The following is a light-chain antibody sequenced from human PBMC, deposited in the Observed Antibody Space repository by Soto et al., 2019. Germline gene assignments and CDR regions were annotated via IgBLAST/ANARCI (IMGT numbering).Light chain of an antibody. V-gene: IGKV1-5*01. CDR3: QQYDSYSYT. Sequence: DIQMTQSPSTLSASVGDRVTITCRASQRISSWLAWYQQKPGTAPKVLSYDASRLESGVPSRFSGSGSGTEFTLTISSLQPDDFATYYCQQYDSYSYTFGQGTKVEIK. CDR1: QRISSW. J-gene: IGKJ2*01. CDR2: DAS.